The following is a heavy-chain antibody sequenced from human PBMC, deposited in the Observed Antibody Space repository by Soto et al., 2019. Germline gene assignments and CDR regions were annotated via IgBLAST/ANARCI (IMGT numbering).Heavy chain of an antibody. Sequence: SETLSLTCTVSGRSISSYYWSWIRQPPGKGLEWIGYIYYSGSTNYNPSLKSRVTISVDTSKIQFSLKLSSVTAADTAVYYCARYQLERRLVLDYYYYYMDVWGKGTTVTVSS. D-gene: IGHD1-1*01. CDR2: IYYSGST. V-gene: IGHV4-59*08. CDR3: ARYQLERRLVLDYYYYYMDV. CDR1: GRSISSYY. J-gene: IGHJ6*03.